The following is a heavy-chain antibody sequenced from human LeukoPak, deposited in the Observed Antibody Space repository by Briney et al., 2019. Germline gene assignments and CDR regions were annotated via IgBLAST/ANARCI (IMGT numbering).Heavy chain of an antibody. J-gene: IGHJ4*02. CDR3: ARDRRGLTTPAFDY. D-gene: IGHD1-14*01. CDR1: GGSFSGYY. Sequence: SETLSLTCAVYGGSFSGYYWSWIRQPPGKGLEWIGEINHSGSTNYNPSLKSRVTISVDTSKNQFSLKLSSVTPEYTAVYYCARDRRGLTTPAFDYWGQGTLVTVSS. CDR2: INHSGST. V-gene: IGHV4-34*01.